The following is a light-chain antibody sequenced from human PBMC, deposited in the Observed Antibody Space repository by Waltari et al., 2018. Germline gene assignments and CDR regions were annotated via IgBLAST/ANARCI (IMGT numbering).Light chain of an antibody. CDR2: SNN. Sequence: QSVLTQPPSASGTPGQRVTISCSGSSRNIGSTAVTWYQQLPGTAPKLLIYSNNQRPSGVPDRFSGSKSGTSASLAISGLQSEDEADYYCAAWDDSLSGPVFGGGTKLTV. CDR1: SRNIGSTA. CDR3: AAWDDSLSGPV. V-gene: IGLV1-44*01. J-gene: IGLJ2*01.